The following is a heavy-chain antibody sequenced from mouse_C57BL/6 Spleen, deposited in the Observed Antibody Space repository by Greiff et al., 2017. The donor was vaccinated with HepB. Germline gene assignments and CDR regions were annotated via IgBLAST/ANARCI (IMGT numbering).Heavy chain of an antibody. V-gene: IGHV5-4*01. D-gene: IGHD4-1*01. J-gene: IGHJ4*01. Sequence: DVQLVESGGGLVKPGGSLKLSCAASGFTFSSYAMSWVRQTPEKRLEWVATISDGGSYTYYPDNVKGRFTISRDNAKNNLYLQMSHLKSEDTAMYYCARVRSNWAYAMDYWGQGTSVTVSS. CDR1: GFTFSSYA. CDR3: ARVRSNWAYAMDY. CDR2: ISDGGSYT.